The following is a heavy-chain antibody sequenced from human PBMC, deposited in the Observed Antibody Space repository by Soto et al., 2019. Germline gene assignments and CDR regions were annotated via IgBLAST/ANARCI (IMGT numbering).Heavy chain of an antibody. J-gene: IGHJ4*02. CDR2: IRRNAYGGTT. Sequence: GGSLRLSCTTSGFTFGDYALSWVRQAPGKGLEWVGFIRRNAYGGTTDYAASVKGRFTISRDDSKSIAYLQMNSLRTEDTALYYCTRASSLHFDFWGQGTLVTVSS. CDR1: GFTFGDYA. V-gene: IGHV3-49*04. CDR3: TRASSLHFDF. D-gene: IGHD3-10*01.